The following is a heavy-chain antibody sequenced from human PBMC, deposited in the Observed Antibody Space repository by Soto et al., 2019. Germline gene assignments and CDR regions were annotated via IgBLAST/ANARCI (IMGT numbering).Heavy chain of an antibody. CDR2: VYYTGST. V-gene: IGHV4-61*01. J-gene: IGHJ6*02. CDR3: ARESRQHCSSGGLDV. D-gene: IGHD6-13*01. Sequence: QVQLQESGPGLVKPSETLSLTCTVSGGSVSSGSYYWNWIRQPPGKGLEWIGYVYYTGSTNYNPSLKSRVTMSVDTSKNQFSLKMRSVTAADTAVYYCARESRQHCSSGGLDVLGQGTTVTLSS. CDR1: GGSVSSGSYY.